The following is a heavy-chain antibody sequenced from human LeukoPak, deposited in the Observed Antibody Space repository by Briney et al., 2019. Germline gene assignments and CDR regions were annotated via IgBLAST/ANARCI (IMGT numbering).Heavy chain of an antibody. J-gene: IGHJ6*03. V-gene: IGHV4-59*01. D-gene: IGHD6-19*01. CDR3: ARGVAGTVYYYMDV. CDR2: IYYSGST. CDR1: GGSISSYY. Sequence: SETLSLTCTVSGGSISSYYRSWIRQPPGKGLEWIGYIYYSGSTNYNPSLKSRVTISVDTSKNQFSLKLSSVTAADTAVYYCARGVAGTVYYYMDVWGKGTTVTISS.